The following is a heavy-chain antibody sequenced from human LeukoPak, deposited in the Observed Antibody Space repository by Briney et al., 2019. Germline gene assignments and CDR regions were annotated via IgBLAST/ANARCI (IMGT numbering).Heavy chain of an antibody. CDR3: AINAYCSSNSCWGNYYYYYMDV. CDR1: GYTLTELS. V-gene: IGHV1-24*01. Sequence: ASVKVSCKVSGYTLTELSMHWVRQAPGKGLEWMGGFDPEDGETIYAQKFQGRVTLTEDTSTDTAYMELSSLRSADTAMYYCAINAYCSSNSCWGNYYYYYMDVWGKGTTVTVSS. J-gene: IGHJ6*03. CDR2: FDPEDGET. D-gene: IGHD2-2*01.